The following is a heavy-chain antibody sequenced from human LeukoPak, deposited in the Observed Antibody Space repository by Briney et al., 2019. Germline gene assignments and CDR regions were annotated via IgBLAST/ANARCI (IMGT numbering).Heavy chain of an antibody. CDR2: IYDSGST. D-gene: IGHD4-23*01. V-gene: IGHV4-39*07. Sequence: PSETLSLTCTVSGDSINSNNYYWGWIRQPPGKGLEWIGSIYDSGSTYYNPSLKSRVTISVDTSKNQFSLKLSSVTAADTAVYYCARENAVTFPYYFDYWGQGTLVTVSS. CDR1: GDSINSNNYY. CDR3: ARENAVTFPYYFDY. J-gene: IGHJ4*02.